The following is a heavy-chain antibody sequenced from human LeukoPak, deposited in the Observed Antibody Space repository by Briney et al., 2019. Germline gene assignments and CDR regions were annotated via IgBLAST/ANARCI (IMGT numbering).Heavy chain of an antibody. V-gene: IGHV3-30*18. CDR3: AKVGGQRVATIRGWYFDY. CDR1: GFTFSSYG. D-gene: IGHD5-12*01. CDR2: ISYDGSNK. Sequence: PGGSLRLSCAASGFTFSSYGMHWVRQAPGKGLEWVAVISYDGSNKYYADSVKGRFTISRDNSKNTLYLQMNSLRAEDTAVYYCAKVGGQRVATIRGWYFDYWGQGTLVTVSS. J-gene: IGHJ4*02.